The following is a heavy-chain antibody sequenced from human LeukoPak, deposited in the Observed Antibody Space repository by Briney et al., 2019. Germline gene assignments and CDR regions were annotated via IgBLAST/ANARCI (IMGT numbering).Heavy chain of an antibody. CDR2: IASETYGGTA. V-gene: IGHV3-49*04. CDR3: TRDQTPYY. J-gene: IGHJ4*02. Sequence: PGQSLRLSCTASGFTFGDYAVTWVRQAPGKGLEWVGFIASETYGGTAEYAASVKGRFTISRDDSNSIAYLQMNSLKTEDTAVYYCTRDQTPYYWGQGTLVTVSS. CDR1: GFTFGDYA.